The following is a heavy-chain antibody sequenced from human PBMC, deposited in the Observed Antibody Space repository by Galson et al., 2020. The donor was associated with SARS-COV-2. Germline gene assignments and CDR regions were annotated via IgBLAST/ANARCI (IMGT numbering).Heavy chain of an antibody. CDR1: GFTFSSYW. D-gene: IGHD3-9*01. J-gene: IGHJ4*02. CDR3: ARWEYYDILTGYFYFDY. V-gene: IGHV3-74*01. CDR2: INSDGSST. Sequence: ALHGESLNIPCAASGFTFSSYWMHWVRQAPGTGLVWVSRINSDGSSTSYADSVKGRFTISRDNAKNTLYLQMNSLRAEDTAVYYCARWEYYDILTGYFYFDYWGQGTLVTVSS.